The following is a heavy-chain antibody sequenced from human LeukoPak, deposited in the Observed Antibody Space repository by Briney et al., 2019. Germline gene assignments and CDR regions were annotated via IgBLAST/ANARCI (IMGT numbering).Heavy chain of an antibody. V-gene: IGHV3-7*05. J-gene: IGHJ4*02. CDR3: AREADSSAYLKVGLEY. CDR2: INQDGSEK. Sequence: GGSLRLSCAASGFNFSRYWMRWVGQAPGKGLECVANINQDGSEKYYVDSVKGRFTISRDNAKNSLFLQMNSLRAEDTAVYYCAREADSSAYLKVGLEYWGQGTLVTVSS. D-gene: IGHD3-22*01. CDR1: GFNFSRYW.